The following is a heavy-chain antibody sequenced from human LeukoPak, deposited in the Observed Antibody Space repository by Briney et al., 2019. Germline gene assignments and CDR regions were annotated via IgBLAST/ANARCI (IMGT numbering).Heavy chain of an antibody. Sequence: PGRSLRLSCAASGFTFSSYAMHWVRQAPGKGLVWVSRINTDESSTNYADSVKGRFTISRDNAKNTLYLQVNSLRAEDTAVYYCARAGRPHDAFDIWGQGTMVTVSS. CDR1: GFTFSSYA. J-gene: IGHJ3*02. CDR3: ARAGRPHDAFDI. CDR2: INTDESST. V-gene: IGHV3-74*01. D-gene: IGHD1-26*01.